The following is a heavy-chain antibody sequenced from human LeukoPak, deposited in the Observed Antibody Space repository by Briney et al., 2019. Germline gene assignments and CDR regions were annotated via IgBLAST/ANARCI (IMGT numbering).Heavy chain of an antibody. CDR3: ARDHHPSYSSSSSDY. V-gene: IGHV1-18*01. D-gene: IGHD6-13*01. CDR1: GYTFTSYG. J-gene: IGHJ4*02. CDR2: ISAYNGNT. Sequence: ASVKVSCKASGYTFTSYGISWVRQAPGQGLEWMGWISAYNGNTNYAQKLQGRVTMTTDTSTSTAYMELRSLRSDDTAVYYCARDHHPSYSSSSSDYWGQGTLVTVSS.